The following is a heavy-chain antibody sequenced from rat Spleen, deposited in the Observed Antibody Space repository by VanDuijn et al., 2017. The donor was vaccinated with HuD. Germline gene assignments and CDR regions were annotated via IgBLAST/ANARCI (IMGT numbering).Heavy chain of an antibody. Sequence: EVQLVESGGGLVQPGRSLKFSCAASGFTFSRSAMAWVRQAPTKGLEWVATISYDGSSTYYRDSVKGRYTISRDNAKSTLFLQMDSLRSEDTATYYCATYNSGYWGQGVMVTVSS. CDR2: ISYDGSST. J-gene: IGHJ2*01. D-gene: IGHD4-3*01. CDR3: ATYNSGY. CDR1: GFTFSRSA. V-gene: IGHV5-29*01.